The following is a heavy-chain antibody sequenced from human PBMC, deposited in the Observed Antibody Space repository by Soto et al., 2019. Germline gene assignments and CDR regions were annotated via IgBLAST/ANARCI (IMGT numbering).Heavy chain of an antibody. D-gene: IGHD3-10*01. CDR3: ARMSASGSLNWFDP. V-gene: IGHV1-8*01. Sequence: QVQLVQSGAEVKKPGASVKVSCKASGYTFTNYEINWVRQASGQGLAWMGWMNPGSGNTGYAHKFQGRVTMTRNISISTAYMELSSLGSDDTAIYYCARMSASGSLNWFDPWGQGTLVTVSS. CDR1: GYTFTNYE. CDR2: MNPGSGNT. J-gene: IGHJ5*02.